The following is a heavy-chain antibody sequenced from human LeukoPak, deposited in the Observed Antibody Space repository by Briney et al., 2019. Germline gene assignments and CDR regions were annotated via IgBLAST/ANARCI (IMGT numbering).Heavy chain of an antibody. J-gene: IGHJ4*02. CDR3: TAGRGRTHTDY. CDR2: NKKKTTGGSI. CDR1: GFIFNDCW. V-gene: IGHV3-15*01. Sequence: PGGSLRLFCAASGFIFNDCWKSWVRQATGEGLEWVGLNKKKTTGGSIEYAARVEGRFTISRDDSKNTLYLQMNSLRSEDTAIYYYTAGRGRTHTDYWGEGTLVTVSS. D-gene: IGHD2-15*01.